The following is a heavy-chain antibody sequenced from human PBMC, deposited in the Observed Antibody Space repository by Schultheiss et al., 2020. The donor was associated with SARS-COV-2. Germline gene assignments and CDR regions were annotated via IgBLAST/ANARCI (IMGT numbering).Heavy chain of an antibody. CDR3: ANGGNSGWAWFDP. CDR2: ISSSSSYI. D-gene: IGHD4-23*01. CDR1: GFTFSSYI. J-gene: IGHJ5*02. V-gene: IGHV3-21*01. Sequence: GESLKISCAASGFTFSSYIMNWVRQAPGKGLEWVSSISSSSSYIYYADSVKGRFTISRDNAKNSLYLQMNSLRAEDTAVYYCANGGNSGWAWFDPWGQGTLVTVSS.